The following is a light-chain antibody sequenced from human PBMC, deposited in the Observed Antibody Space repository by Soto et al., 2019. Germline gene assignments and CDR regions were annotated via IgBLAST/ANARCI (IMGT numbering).Light chain of an antibody. Sequence: EIVLTQSPGTLSLSPGEGATLSCRASQSVSSSYLAWYQQKPGQAPRLLIYGASSRATGIPDRFSGSGSGTDLTLTISRLEPEDFAVYYCQQDGSSPPITFGQGARLEI. J-gene: IGKJ5*01. CDR3: QQDGSSPPIT. V-gene: IGKV3-20*01. CDR2: GAS. CDR1: QSVSSSY.